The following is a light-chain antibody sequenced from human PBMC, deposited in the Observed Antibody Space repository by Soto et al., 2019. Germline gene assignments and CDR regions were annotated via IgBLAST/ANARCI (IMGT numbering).Light chain of an antibody. CDR3: KQYGTSPKT. Sequence: EIVLTQSPGTLSLSPGQRATLSCRASQSVSSGNLAWYQQKPGQAPRLLIYGTSNRATGIQDRFTGSGSGTEFTLTIIRLEREEFAVYYCKQYGTSPKTFGQGTKVDIK. V-gene: IGKV3-20*01. CDR1: QSVSSGN. CDR2: GTS. J-gene: IGKJ1*01.